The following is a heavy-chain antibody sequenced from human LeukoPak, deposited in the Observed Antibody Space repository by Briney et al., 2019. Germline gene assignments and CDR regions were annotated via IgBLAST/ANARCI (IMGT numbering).Heavy chain of an antibody. CDR2: INHSGST. D-gene: IGHD3-10*01. CDR3: ARISAASYYGSGSRSVGRWFDP. V-gene: IGHV4-34*01. CDR1: GGSFSGYY. J-gene: IGHJ5*02. Sequence: SETLSLTCAVYGGSFSGYYWSWIRQPPGKGLEWIGEINHSGSTNYNPSLKSRVTISVDTSKNQFSLKLSSVTAADTAVYYCARISAASYYGSGSRSVGRWFDPWGQGTLVTVSS.